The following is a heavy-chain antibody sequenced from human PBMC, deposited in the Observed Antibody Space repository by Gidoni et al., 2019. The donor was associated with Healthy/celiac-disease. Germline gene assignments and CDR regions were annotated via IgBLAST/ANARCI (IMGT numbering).Heavy chain of an antibody. CDR3: ARDLRGIAAAEWFDP. D-gene: IGHD6-13*01. J-gene: IGHJ5*02. CDR1: GGSISSYH. Sequence: QVQLQETGPGLVKPSDTLSLTCPGSGGSISSYHWSWIRPPAGKGLEWIGRSYTSGSTNYNPSLKSRVTMSVDTSKNQFSLKLSSVTAADTAVYYCARDLRGIAAAEWFDPWGQGTLVTVSS. CDR2: SYTSGST. V-gene: IGHV4-4*07.